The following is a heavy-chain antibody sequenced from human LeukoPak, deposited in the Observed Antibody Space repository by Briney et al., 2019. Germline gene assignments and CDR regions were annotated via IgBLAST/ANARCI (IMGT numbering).Heavy chain of an antibody. CDR2: INPNSGGT. CDR3: ARDLIAAAGTPNYYYYYMDV. V-gene: IGHV1-2*02. CDR1: GYTFTGYY. J-gene: IGHJ6*03. Sequence: ASVKVSCKASGYTFTGYYMHWVRQAPGQGLEWMGWINPNSGGTNYAQKFQGRVTMTRDTSISTAYMELSRLRSDDTAVYYCARDLIAAAGTPNYYYYYMDVWGKGTTVTVSS. D-gene: IGHD6-13*01.